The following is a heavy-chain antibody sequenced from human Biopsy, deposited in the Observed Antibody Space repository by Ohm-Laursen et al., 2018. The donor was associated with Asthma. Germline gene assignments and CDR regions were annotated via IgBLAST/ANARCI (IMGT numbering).Heavy chain of an antibody. CDR2: ISVYNGNT. V-gene: IGHV1-18*03. Sequence: ASVKVSCKTSGYTFNSAGITWVRQAPGQGLEWMGWISVYNGNTKVAQKLQDRVTMITDKSTSTAYMELRSLRSDDMAVYFCARAVDYSHYYGIDVWGQGTTVTVS. D-gene: IGHD3-10*01. CDR3: ARAVDYSHYYGIDV. J-gene: IGHJ6*02. CDR1: GYTFNSAG.